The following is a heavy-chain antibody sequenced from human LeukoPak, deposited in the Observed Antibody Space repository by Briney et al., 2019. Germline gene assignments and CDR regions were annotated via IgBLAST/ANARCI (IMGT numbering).Heavy chain of an antibody. CDR1: GFTFSSYS. V-gene: IGHV3-21*01. CDR2: ISGSSSYI. D-gene: IGHD6-19*01. J-gene: IGHJ5*01. CDR3: ARMYSSGWYDS. Sequence: PGRSLRLSCAASGFTFSSYSLNWVRQAPGKGLEWVSSISGSSSYIYYADSVKGRFTISRDNAKNSLYLQMNSLRAEDTAVYYCARMYSSGWYDSWGQGTLVTVSS.